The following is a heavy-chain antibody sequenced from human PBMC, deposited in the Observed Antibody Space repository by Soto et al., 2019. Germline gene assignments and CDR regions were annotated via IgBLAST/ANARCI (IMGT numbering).Heavy chain of an antibody. J-gene: IGHJ6*02. CDR2: ICVSEDGT. D-gene: IGHD3-3*01. CDR1: GFTFDTFA. CDR3: AKEVGLYDFWSGYPLASMLYGMDV. Sequence: PGGSLRLSCAASGFTFDTFAMIWVRQAPGKGLEWVSRICVSEDGTYYADSVKGRFTISRDNSKSTLYLQMNSLRAEDTAVYYCAKEVGLYDFWSGYPLASMLYGMDVWGQGTTVTVSS. V-gene: IGHV3-23*01.